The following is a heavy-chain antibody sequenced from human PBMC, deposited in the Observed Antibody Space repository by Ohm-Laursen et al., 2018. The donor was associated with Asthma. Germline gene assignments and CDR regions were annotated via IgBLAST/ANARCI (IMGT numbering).Heavy chain of an antibody. D-gene: IGHD3-9*01. V-gene: IGHV4-39*01. CDR3: ARHNYDILTGYPYYFDY. J-gene: IGHJ4*02. Sequence: SDTLSLTCTVSGGSISSNTFYWGWIRQPPGKGLEWIGTIYYSGSTYYNPSLKSRVTISVDTSKNQFSLKLSSVTAADTAVYYCARHNYDILTGYPYYFDYWGQGTLVTVSS. CDR2: IYYSGST. CDR1: GGSISSNTFY.